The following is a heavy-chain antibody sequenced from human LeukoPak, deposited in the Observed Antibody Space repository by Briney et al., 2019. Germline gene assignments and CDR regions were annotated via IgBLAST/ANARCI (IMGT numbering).Heavy chain of an antibody. Sequence: GGSLRLSCAASGFTFSSYEMNWVRQAPGKGLEWVSYISSSGSTIYYADSVKGRFTISRDNSKNTLYLQMNSLRAEDTAVYYCARSPPGTVTGYYYYMDVWGKGTTVTVSS. V-gene: IGHV3-48*03. D-gene: IGHD4-17*01. CDR3: ARSPPGTVTGYYYYMDV. CDR1: GFTFSSYE. J-gene: IGHJ6*03. CDR2: ISSSGSTI.